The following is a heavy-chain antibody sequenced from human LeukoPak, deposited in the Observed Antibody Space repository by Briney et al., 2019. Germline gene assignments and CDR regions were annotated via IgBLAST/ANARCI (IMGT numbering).Heavy chain of an antibody. CDR1: GGSFSGYY. V-gene: IGHV4-34*01. D-gene: IGHD3-22*01. J-gene: IGHJ4*02. Sequence: SETLSLTCAVYGGSFSGYYWSWIRQPPGKGLEWIGEVNHSGSTNYNPSLKSRVTISVDTSKNQFSLKLSSVTAADTAVYYCAGYDSSGYYYGDYWGQGTLVTVSS. CDR3: AGYDSSGYYYGDY. CDR2: VNHSGST.